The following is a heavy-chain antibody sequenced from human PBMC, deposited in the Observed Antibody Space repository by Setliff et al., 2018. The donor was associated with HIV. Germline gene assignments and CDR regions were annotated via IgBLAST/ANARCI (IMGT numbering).Heavy chain of an antibody. CDR1: ATFTNVD. D-gene: IGHD3-22*01. CDR2: MNPNSGVS. J-gene: IGHJ4*02. Sequence: GASVKVSCKASATFTNVDIHWLRRATGQGLEWMGWMNPNSGVSGYGQKFQGRVTMTRDTSISTAYMELSSLRSEDTAVYYCARAAYGYDSSGYFFDYWGQGTQVTVSS. V-gene: IGHV1-8*01. CDR3: ARAAYGYDSSGYFFDY.